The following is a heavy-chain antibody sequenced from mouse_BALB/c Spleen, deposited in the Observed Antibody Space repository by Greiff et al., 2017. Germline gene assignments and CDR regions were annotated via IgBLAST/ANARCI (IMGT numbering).Heavy chain of an antibody. CDR3: AREPTTMTTGFAY. D-gene: IGHD2-4*01. Sequence: EVKLMESGGGLVQPGGSLKLSCAASGFTFSSYGMSWVRQTPDKRLELVATINSNGGSTYYPDSVKGRFTISRDNAKNTLYLQMSSLKSEDTAMYYCAREPTTMTTGFAYWGQGTLVTVSA. V-gene: IGHV5-6-3*01. CDR1: GFTFSSYG. CDR2: INSNGGST. J-gene: IGHJ3*01.